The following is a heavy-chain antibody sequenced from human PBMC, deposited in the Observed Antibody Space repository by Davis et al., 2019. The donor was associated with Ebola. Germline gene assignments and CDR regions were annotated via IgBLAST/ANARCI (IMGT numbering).Heavy chain of an antibody. CDR1: GGTFSSYA. J-gene: IGHJ4*02. Sequence: AASVKVSCKASGGTFSSYAISWVRQAPGQGLEWMGGIIPIFGTANYAQKFKGRVTITADESTSTAYMELRSLRSDDTAVYYCARETYCGGDCYSYYFDYWGQGTLVTVSS. V-gene: IGHV1-69*13. D-gene: IGHD2-21*01. CDR2: IIPIFGTA. CDR3: ARETYCGGDCYSYYFDY.